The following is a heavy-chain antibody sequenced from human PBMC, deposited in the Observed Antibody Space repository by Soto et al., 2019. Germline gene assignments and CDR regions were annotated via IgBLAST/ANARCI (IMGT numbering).Heavy chain of an antibody. J-gene: IGHJ5*02. V-gene: IGHV1-18*01. CDR2: ISAYNGNP. CDR1: GYTFTSYG. Sequence: ASVKVSCKASGYTFTSYGISWVRQAPGQGLEWMGWISAYNGNPNYAQKLQGRVTMTTDTSTSTAYMELRSLRSDDTAVYYCARDFIYCSSTSCYIQHNWFDPWGQGTLVTVSS. D-gene: IGHD2-2*02. CDR3: ARDFIYCSSTSCYIQHNWFDP.